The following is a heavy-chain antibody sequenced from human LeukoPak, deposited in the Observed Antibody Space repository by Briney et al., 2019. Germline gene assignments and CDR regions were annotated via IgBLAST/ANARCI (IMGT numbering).Heavy chain of an antibody. D-gene: IGHD6-19*01. CDR3: ARIPKGSGWTFDY. CDR1: GFTFSSYW. J-gene: IGHJ4*02. CDR2: IKLDGSEK. Sequence: GGSLRLSCAASGFTFSSYWMSWVRQAPGKGLEWVANIKLDGSEKYYVDSVKGRFTISRDNAKNSLYLQMNSLRAEDTAVYYCARIPKGSGWTFDYWGQGTLVTVSS. V-gene: IGHV3-7*05.